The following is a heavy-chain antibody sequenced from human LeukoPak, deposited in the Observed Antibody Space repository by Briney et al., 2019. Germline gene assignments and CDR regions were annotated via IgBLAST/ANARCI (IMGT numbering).Heavy chain of an antibody. CDR1: GFTFSSYS. D-gene: IGHD6-19*01. CDR3: AREMSSGWYCFDY. CDR2: ISSSSSTI. V-gene: IGHV3-48*01. Sequence: GGSLRLSCAASGFTFSSYSMNWVRQAPGKGLEWVSYISSSSSTIYYADSVKGRFTISRDNAKNSLYLQMNSLRAEDTAVYYCAREMSSGWYCFDYWGQGTLVTVSS. J-gene: IGHJ4*02.